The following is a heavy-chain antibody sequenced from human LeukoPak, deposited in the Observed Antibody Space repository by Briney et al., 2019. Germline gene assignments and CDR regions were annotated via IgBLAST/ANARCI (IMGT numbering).Heavy chain of an antibody. CDR3: ARDWSGTWFDP. Sequence: ASVRLSCKASGFTFTNYDINWVRQAAGQGLEWMGWISAYNGNTNYAQKLQGRVTMTTDTSTSTAYMELRSLRSDDTAVYYCARDWSGTWFDPWGQGTLVTISS. J-gene: IGHJ5*02. D-gene: IGHD1-1*01. CDR2: ISAYNGNT. CDR1: GFTFTNYD. V-gene: IGHV1-18*01.